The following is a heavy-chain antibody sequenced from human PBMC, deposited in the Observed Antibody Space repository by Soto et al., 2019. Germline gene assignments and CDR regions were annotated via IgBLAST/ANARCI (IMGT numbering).Heavy chain of an antibody. CDR3: AKGGRQWLVTSDFNY. J-gene: IGHJ4*02. CDR2: VSHDGRNT. D-gene: IGHD6-19*01. V-gene: IGHV3-30*18. Sequence: GRSLRLSCAACGFTFCNYAMHWVRQAPGKGLEWVAVVSHDGRNTHYADSVKGRFTISRDSSKNTVSLEMTSLRAEDTAVYYCAKGGRQWLVTSDFNYWGQGALVTAPQ. CDR1: GFTFCNYA.